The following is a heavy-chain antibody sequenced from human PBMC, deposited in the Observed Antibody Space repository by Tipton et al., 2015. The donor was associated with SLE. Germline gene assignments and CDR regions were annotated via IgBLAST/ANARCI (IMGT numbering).Heavy chain of an antibody. J-gene: IGHJ4*02. CDR2: INHSGST. Sequence: TLSLTCAVYGGSFSGYYWSWIRQPPGKGLEWIGEINHSGSTNYNPSRKSRVTISVDTSKNQFSLKLSSVTAADTAVYDCASSSYYYGSGSPFDYWGQGTLVTVSS. V-gene: IGHV4-34*01. D-gene: IGHD3-10*01. CDR1: GGSFSGYY. CDR3: ASSSYYYGSGSPFDY.